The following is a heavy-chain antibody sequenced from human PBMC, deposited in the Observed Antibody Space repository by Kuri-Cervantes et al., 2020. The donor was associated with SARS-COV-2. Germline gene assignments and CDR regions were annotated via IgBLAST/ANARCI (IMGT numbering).Heavy chain of an antibody. D-gene: IGHD6-6*01. V-gene: IGHV1-3*01. Sequence: ASVKVSCKASGYTFTSYAMHWVRQAPGQRLEWMGWINAGNGNTKYSQKFQGRVTMTRNTSISTAYMELSSLRSEDTAVYYCARDSSSSSWFDPWGQGTLVTVSS. CDR2: INAGNGNT. CDR3: ARDSSSSSWFDP. CDR1: GYTFTSYA. J-gene: IGHJ5*02.